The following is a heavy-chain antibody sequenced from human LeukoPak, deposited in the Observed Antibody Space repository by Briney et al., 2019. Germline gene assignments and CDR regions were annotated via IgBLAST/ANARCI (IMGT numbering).Heavy chain of an antibody. J-gene: IGHJ4*02. Sequence: GGSLRLSCAASGFTVSNKYMTWVRQAPGKGLEWVSVIYSGAGTDYADSVKGRFTISRHNSKNTLYLQMNSLRTEDTAVYYCARDGRDGYNRGYYFDYWGQGTLVTVSS. CDR1: GFTVSNKY. V-gene: IGHV3-53*04. CDR2: IYSGAGT. D-gene: IGHD5-24*01. CDR3: ARDGRDGYNRGYYFDY.